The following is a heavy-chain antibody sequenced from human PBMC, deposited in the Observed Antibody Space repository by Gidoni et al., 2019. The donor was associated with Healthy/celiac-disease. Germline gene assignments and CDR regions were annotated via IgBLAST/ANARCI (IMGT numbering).Heavy chain of an antibody. CDR2: ISSSSSDI. Sequence: EVQLVESGGGLVKPGGSLRLSCAASGFTFRSDSMNWGRQAPGKGLEWVSSISSSSSDIYYADSVKGRFTISRDNAKNSLYLQMNSLRAEDTAVYYCARDQIVVVPAAILDYYYYGMDVWGQGTTVTVSS. J-gene: IGHJ6*02. D-gene: IGHD2-2*02. CDR3: ARDQIVVVPAAILDYYYYGMDV. CDR1: GFTFRSDS. V-gene: IGHV3-21*01.